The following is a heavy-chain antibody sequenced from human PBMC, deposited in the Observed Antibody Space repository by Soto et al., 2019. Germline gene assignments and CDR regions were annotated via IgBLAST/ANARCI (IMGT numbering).Heavy chain of an antibody. CDR3: ARARVGSSWYGDYYGMDV. V-gene: IGHV4-34*01. Sequence: QVQLQQWGAGLLKPSETLSLTCAVYGGSFSGYYWSWIRQPPGKGLEWIGEINHSGSTNYNPSLKSRVTISVDTSKNQFSLKLSSVTAADTAVYYCARARVGSSWYGDYYGMDVWGQGTTVTVSS. CDR2: INHSGST. J-gene: IGHJ6*02. CDR1: GGSFSGYY. D-gene: IGHD6-13*01.